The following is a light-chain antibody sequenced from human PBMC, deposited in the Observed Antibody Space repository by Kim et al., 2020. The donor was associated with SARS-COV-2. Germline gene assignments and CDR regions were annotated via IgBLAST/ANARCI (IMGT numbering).Light chain of an antibody. CDR3: QQRNRWPRT. V-gene: IGKV3-11*01. J-gene: IGKJ1*01. Sequence: LSPGQRATLSCRASQNIRNELAWYQHKPGQAPRLLISDASHRATGIPARFSGSGSGTDFTLTVSSLEPEDSAVYYCQQRNRWPRTFGQGTKVDIK. CDR1: QNIRNE. CDR2: DAS.